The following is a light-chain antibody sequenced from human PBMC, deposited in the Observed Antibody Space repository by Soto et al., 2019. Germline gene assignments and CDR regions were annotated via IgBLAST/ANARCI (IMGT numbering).Light chain of an antibody. CDR1: QSISSW. CDR3: QQYNSYSLT. V-gene: IGKV1-5*01. Sequence: DIQMTQSPSTLSASVGDRVTITCRASQSISSWLAWYQRKPGKAPKLLIYDASSLESGVPSRLSGSGSGTEFTLTISSLQPDDFATYYCQQYNSYSLTFGGGTKVEIK. J-gene: IGKJ4*01. CDR2: DAS.